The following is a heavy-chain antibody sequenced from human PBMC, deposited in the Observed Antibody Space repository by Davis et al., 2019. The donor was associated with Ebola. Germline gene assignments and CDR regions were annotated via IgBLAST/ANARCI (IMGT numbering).Heavy chain of an antibody. Sequence: SVKVSCKTSGGTFTNYAVNWVRQAPGQGLEWMGRIIPVVDTKDYAQKFQGRVTLTADKATNTAYMELSGLRFDDTAVYYCAREISMVRSGWYDYWGQGTLVTVSS. V-gene: IGHV1-69*04. CDR1: GGTFTNYA. D-gene: IGHD6-19*01. CDR3: AREISMVRSGWYDY. CDR2: IIPVVDTK. J-gene: IGHJ4*02.